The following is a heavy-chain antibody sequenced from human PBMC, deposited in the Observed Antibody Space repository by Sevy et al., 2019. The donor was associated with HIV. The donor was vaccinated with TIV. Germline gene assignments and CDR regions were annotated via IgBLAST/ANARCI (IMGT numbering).Heavy chain of an antibody. D-gene: IGHD2-15*01. CDR3: AKRRVQSGLSGGGANYGMDV. Sequence: GGSLRLSCAASGFPFCNFAMSWVRQAPGKGLEWVSTLIGGGSRTYYADSVTGRFIISRDNSRNTLYLQMNSLRAEDTAIYYCAKRRVQSGLSGGGANYGMDVCGRRTTVTDSS. V-gene: IGHV3-23*01. J-gene: IGHJ6*02. CDR1: GFPFCNFA. CDR2: LIGGGSRT.